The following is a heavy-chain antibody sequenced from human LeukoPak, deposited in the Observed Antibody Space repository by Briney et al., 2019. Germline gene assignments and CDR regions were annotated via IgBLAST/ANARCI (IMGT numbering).Heavy chain of an antibody. D-gene: IGHD3-3*01. CDR1: GYTFTSYS. Sequence: VSVKVSCKASGYTFTSYSISWVRQAPGQGLEWMGWISASNDRTITAQKFQGRVTMTTDTSTSTAYMELRSLRSDDTAVYYCARHLHITVFGVVSPMDVWGKGTTVTVSS. J-gene: IGHJ6*03. V-gene: IGHV1-18*01. CDR3: ARHLHITVFGVVSPMDV. CDR2: ISASNDRT.